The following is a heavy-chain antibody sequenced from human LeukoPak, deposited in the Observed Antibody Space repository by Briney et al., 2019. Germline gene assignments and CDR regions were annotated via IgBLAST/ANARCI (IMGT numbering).Heavy chain of an antibody. J-gene: IGHJ4*02. D-gene: IGHD1-26*01. V-gene: IGHV4-39*07. Sequence: SETLSLTCTVSGGSISSYYWGWIRQPPGKGLEWIGSIYYSGSTYYNPSLKSRVTISVDTSKNQFSLKLSSVTAADTAVYYCARINSGSYYEGGFFDYWGQGTLVTVSS. CDR1: GGSISSYY. CDR3: ARINSGSYYEGGFFDY. CDR2: IYYSGST.